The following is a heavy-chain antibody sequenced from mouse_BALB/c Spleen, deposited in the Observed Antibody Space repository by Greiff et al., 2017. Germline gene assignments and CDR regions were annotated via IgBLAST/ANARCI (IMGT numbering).Heavy chain of an antibody. D-gene: IGHD1-2*01. J-gene: IGHJ4*01. V-gene: IGHV5-17*02. CDR2: ISSGSSTI. Sequence: EVQGVESGGGLVQPGGSRKLSCAASGFTFSSFGMHWVRQAPEKGLEWVAYISSGSSTIYYADTVKGRFTISRDNPKNTLFLQMTSLRSEDTAMYYCARNYGYEAMDYWGQGTSVTVSS. CDR3: ARNYGYEAMDY. CDR1: GFTFSSFG.